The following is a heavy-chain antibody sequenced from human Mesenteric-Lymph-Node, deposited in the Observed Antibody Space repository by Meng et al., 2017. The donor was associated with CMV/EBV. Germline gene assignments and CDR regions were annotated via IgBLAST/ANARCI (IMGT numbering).Heavy chain of an antibody. V-gene: IGHV3-74*01. CDR2: INSDGSST. D-gene: IGHD3-22*01. Sequence: GESLKISCAASGFTLSSYWMHWVRQAPGKGLVWVSRINSDGSSTSYADSVKGRFTISGDNAKNTLYLQMNSLRAEDTAVYYCARVRTPRYYYDSRAYYPWGQGTLVTVSS. CDR3: ARVRTPRYYYDSRAYYP. CDR1: GFTLSSYW. J-gene: IGHJ4*02.